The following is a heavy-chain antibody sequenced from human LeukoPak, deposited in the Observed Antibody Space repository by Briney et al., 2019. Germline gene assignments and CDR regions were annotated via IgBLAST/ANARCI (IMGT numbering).Heavy chain of an antibody. V-gene: IGHV3-66*01. CDR3: ARRLGWRAAAAVRWYYFDY. CDR1: GFTLSSNY. D-gene: IGHD6-13*01. J-gene: IGHJ4*02. CDR2: IYSGGST. Sequence: GGSLRLSCAASGFTLSSNYMSWVRQAPGKGLEWVSVIYSGGSTYYAASVQGRFTISRDNSQSTLYLQMNSLRAEDTAVYYCARRLGWRAAAAVRWYYFDYWGQGTLVTVSS.